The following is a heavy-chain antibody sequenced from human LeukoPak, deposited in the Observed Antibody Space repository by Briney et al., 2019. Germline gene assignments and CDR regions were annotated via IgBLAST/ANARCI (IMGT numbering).Heavy chain of an antibody. CDR1: GGTFSSYA. CDR3: ASLYYYDSSGYTNWFDP. CDR2: IIPIFGTA. D-gene: IGHD3-22*01. Sequence: SVKVSCKASGGTFSSYAISWVRQAPGQGLEWMGGIIPIFGTANYAQKFQGRVTITADESTSTAYMELSSLRSEDTAVYYCASLYYYDSSGYTNWFDPWGQGTLVTVSS. V-gene: IGHV1-69*01. J-gene: IGHJ5*02.